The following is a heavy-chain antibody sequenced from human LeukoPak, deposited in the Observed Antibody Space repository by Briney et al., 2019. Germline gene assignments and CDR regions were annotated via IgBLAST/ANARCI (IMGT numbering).Heavy chain of an antibody. D-gene: IGHD1-20*01. CDR3: ARDTNNGLDV. Sequence: GGSLRLSCAASGFTFSSYGMHWVRQAPGKGLEWVSHISSSGRLMQYADSVKGRFTITRDNAQNFMSLQMNSLKPEDTAVYYCARDTNNGLDVWGRGTTVTVSS. J-gene: IGHJ6*02. CDR2: ISSSGRLM. V-gene: IGHV3-48*04. CDR1: GFTFSSYG.